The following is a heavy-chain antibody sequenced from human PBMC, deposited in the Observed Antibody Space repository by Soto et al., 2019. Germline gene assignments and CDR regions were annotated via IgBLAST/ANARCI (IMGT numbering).Heavy chain of an antibody. CDR1: GGSISSSSYY. CDR2: IYYSGST. D-gene: IGHD3-10*01. J-gene: IGHJ4*02. Sequence: ASETLSLTCTVSGGSISSSSYYWSWIRQPPGKGLEWIGYIYYSGSTNYNPSLKSRVTISVDTSKNQFSLKLSSVTAADTAVYYCARDLPGENYFDYWGQGTLVTVSS. V-gene: IGHV4-61*01. CDR3: ARDLPGENYFDY.